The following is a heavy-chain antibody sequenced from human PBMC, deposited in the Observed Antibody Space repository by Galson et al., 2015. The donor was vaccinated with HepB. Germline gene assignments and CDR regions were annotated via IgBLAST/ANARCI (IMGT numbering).Heavy chain of an antibody. V-gene: IGHV4-59*01. J-gene: IGHJ4*02. Sequence: ETLSLTCTVSGGSISSYYWSWIRQPPGKGLEWIGYIYYSGSTNYNPSLKSRVTISVDTSKNQFSLKLSSVTAADTAVYYCARVTVTGYFDYWGQGTLVTVSS. CDR3: ARVTVTGYFDY. CDR1: GGSISSYY. CDR2: IYYSGST. D-gene: IGHD4-17*01.